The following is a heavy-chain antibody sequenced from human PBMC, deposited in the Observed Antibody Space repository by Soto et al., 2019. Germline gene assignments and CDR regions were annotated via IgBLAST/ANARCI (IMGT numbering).Heavy chain of an antibody. V-gene: IGHV4-38-2*02. CDR2: IYHGGTT. Sequence: SETLSLTCTVSGYSISSGSYWAWIRQPPGKGPEWIASIYHGGTTFYNPSLKSRITISVDTSNNQFSLKLTSVTAADTAVYYCAKDEYCSGGSCYGGEYYWGQGTLVTVSS. CDR3: AKDEYCSGGSCYGGEYY. CDR1: GYSISSGSY. D-gene: IGHD2-15*01. J-gene: IGHJ4*02.